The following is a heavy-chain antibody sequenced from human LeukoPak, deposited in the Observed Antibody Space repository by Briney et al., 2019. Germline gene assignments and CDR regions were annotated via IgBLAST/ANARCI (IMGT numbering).Heavy chain of an antibody. CDR2: IYHSGST. Sequence: SETLSLTCTVSGGSISSGGYYWGWGRQPPGKGLEWIGYIYHSGSTYYNPSLKSRVTISVDRSKNQFSLKLSSVTAADTAVYYCARDQVSLGAFDIWGQGTMVTVSS. CDR3: ARDQVSLGAFDI. J-gene: IGHJ3*02. V-gene: IGHV4-30-2*01. CDR1: GGSISSGGYY. D-gene: IGHD7-27*01.